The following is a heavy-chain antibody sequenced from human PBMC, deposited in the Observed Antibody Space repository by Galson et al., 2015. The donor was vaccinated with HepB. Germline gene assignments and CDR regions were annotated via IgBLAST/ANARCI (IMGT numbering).Heavy chain of an antibody. CDR2: IIPIFGTA. V-gene: IGHV1-69*13. CDR3: ARDLADIVVGEFGY. Sequence: SVKVSCKASGGTFSSYAISWVRQAPGQGLEWMGGIIPIFGTANYAQKFQGRVTITADESTSTAYMELSSLRSEDTAVYYCARDLADIVVGEFGYWGQGTLVTVSS. J-gene: IGHJ4*02. CDR1: GGTFSSYA. D-gene: IGHD2-21*01.